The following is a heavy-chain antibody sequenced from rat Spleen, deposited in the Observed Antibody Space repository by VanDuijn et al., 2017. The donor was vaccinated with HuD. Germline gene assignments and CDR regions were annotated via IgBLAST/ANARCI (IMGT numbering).Heavy chain of an antibody. Sequence: QVQLQQSGAELAKPGSSVKISCKASGYTFTSYDISWIKQTTGQGLEYIGYINTGSRGFYYNERFKGKATLTVDKSSSTAFMHLSSLTPEDTAVYYCARAGYLRDWYFDFWGPGTMVTVSS. CDR3: ARAGYLRDWYFDF. D-gene: IGHD2-2*01. J-gene: IGHJ1*01. CDR1: GYTFTSYD. V-gene: IGHV1-57*01. CDR2: INTGSRGF.